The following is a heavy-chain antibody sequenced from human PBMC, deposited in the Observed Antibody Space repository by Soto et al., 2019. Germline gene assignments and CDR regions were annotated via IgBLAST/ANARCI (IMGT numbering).Heavy chain of an antibody. D-gene: IGHD6-13*01. CDR2: IYPGDSDT. J-gene: IGHJ4*02. CDR1: GYSFTSYW. CDR3: ARVAAAGGSSINFDY. V-gene: IGHV5-51*01. Sequence: GESLKISCKGSGYSFTSYWIGWVRQMPGKGLEWMGIIYPGDSDTRYSPSFQGQVTISADKSISTAYLQWSSLKASDTAMYYCARVAAAGGSSINFDYWGQGTLVTVSS.